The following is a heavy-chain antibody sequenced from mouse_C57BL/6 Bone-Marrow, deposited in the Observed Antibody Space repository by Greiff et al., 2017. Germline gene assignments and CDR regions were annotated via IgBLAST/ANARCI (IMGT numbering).Heavy chain of an antibody. V-gene: IGHV2-9-1*01. J-gene: IGHJ3*01. Sequence: VQLHQSGPGLVAPSQSLSITCTVSGFSLTSYAISWVRQPPGKGLEWLGVIWTGGGTKYNSALKSRLSISKDNSKSQVFLKMNSLQSEDTARYYCSRKRYDYDGFAYWGQGTLVTVSA. CDR3: SRKRYDYDGFAY. CDR2: IWTGGGT. D-gene: IGHD2-4*01. CDR1: GFSLTSYA.